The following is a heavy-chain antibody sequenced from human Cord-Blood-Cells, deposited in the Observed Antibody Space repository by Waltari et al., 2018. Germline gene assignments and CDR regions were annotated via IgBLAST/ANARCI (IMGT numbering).Heavy chain of an antibody. CDR2: IYYSGST. Sequence: QLQLPESGPGLVKPSEPLSPICTVSGGSTSSSSSYWGRSRQPPGKGLEWIGSIYYSGSTYYNPSLKSRVTISVDTSKNQFSLKLSSVTAADTAVYYCARRPDTSYYYMDVWGKGTTVTVSS. V-gene: IGHV4-39*01. CDR1: GGSTSSSSSY. J-gene: IGHJ6*03. CDR3: ARRPDTSYYYMDV. D-gene: IGHD5-18*01.